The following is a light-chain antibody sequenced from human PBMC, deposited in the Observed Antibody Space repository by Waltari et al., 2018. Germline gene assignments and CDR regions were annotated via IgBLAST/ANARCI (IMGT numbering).Light chain of an antibody. V-gene: IGKV1-39*01. Sequence: DIQMTQSPSSLSAAVGDRVTITCRASQSIMTYLNWYQQKPGKAPNLLIYTASSLQSGVPSRFSGSGSGTDFTLTISGLQPEDFAIYYCQQSYNTPHTFGQGTKLEIK. CDR2: TAS. CDR1: QSIMTY. J-gene: IGKJ2*01. CDR3: QQSYNTPHT.